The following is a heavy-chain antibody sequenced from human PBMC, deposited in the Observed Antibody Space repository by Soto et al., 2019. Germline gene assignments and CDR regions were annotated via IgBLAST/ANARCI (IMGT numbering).Heavy chain of an antibody. CDR3: ARRGSGSYSDY. Sequence: QLQLQESGPGLVKPSETLSLTCTVSGGSISSSSYYWGWIRQPPGKGLEWIGSIYYSGSTYYNPSLNSRVTLSVDTSQNPFSLKLSSVTAADTAVYYCARRGSGSYSDYWGQGTLVTVSS. CDR1: GGSISSSSYY. J-gene: IGHJ4*02. CDR2: IYYSGST. V-gene: IGHV4-39*01. D-gene: IGHD3-10*01.